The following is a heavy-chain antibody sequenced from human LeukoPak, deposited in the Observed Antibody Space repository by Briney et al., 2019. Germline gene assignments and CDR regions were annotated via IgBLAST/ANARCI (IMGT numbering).Heavy chain of an antibody. V-gene: IGHV3-9*01. Sequence: GGSLRLSCAASGFTFDDYAMHWVRQAPGKGLEWVSGISWNSGSIGYADSVKGRFTISRDNAKNSLHLQMYSLRAGDTAVYFCARVEATTGRNYHYYYMDVWGKGTTVTVSS. D-gene: IGHD1-1*01. J-gene: IGHJ6*03. CDR2: ISWNSGSI. CDR3: ARVEATTGRNYHYYYMDV. CDR1: GFTFDDYA.